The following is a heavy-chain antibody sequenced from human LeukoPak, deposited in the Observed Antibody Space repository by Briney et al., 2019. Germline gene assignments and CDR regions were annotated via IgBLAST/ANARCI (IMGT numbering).Heavy chain of an antibody. Sequence: GGSLRLSCAASGFTFSSYAMHWVRQAPGKGLEWVAVISYDGSNKYYADSVKGRFTISRDNSKNTLYLQMNSLRAEDTAVYYCAREDPWSALKSWGQGTLVTVSS. D-gene: IGHD4/OR15-4a*01. CDR2: ISYDGSNK. V-gene: IGHV3-30*04. J-gene: IGHJ5*02. CDR1: GFTFSSYA. CDR3: AREDPWSALKS.